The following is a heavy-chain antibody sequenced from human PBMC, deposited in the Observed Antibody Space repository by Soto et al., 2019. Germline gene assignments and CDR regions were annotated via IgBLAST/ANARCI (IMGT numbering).Heavy chain of an antibody. J-gene: IGHJ4*02. V-gene: IGHV6-1*01. D-gene: IGHD2-15*01. CDR1: GDSVSSNSAA. CDR2: TYYRSKWYN. CDR3: ARDGLNCSGGSCQLRIFDY. Sequence: SQTLSLTCAISGDSVSSNSAAWNWIRQSPSRGLEWLGRTYYRSKWYNDYAASVKSRITINPDTSKNQFSLQLNSVTPEDTAVYYCARDGLNCSGGSCQLRIFDYWGQGTLVTVSS.